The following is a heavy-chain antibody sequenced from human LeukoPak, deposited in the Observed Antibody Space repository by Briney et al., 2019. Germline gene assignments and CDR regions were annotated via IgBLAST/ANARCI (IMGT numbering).Heavy chain of an antibody. D-gene: IGHD2-21*02. V-gene: IGHV3-21*04. J-gene: IGHJ6*03. Sequence: GGSLRLSCAASGFTFSSYSMNWVRQAPGKGLEWVSSISSSSSYIYYADSVKGRFTISRDNAENSLYLQMNSLRAEDTALYYCAKDIGVTPISYMDVWGKGTTVTISS. CDR3: AKDIGVTPISYMDV. CDR1: GFTFSSYS. CDR2: ISSSSSYI.